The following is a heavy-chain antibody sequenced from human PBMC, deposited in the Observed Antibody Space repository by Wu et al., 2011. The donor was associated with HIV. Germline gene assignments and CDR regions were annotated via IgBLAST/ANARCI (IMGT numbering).Heavy chain of an antibody. J-gene: IGHJ6*03. CDR1: GGTLKNFA. Sequence: QVQLVQSGAEVKKPGSSVKVSCKASGGTLKNFAISWVRQAPGQGLEWMGGIIPIFETTRYAQKFQGRVTITTDESTTTAYMELNNLRSEDTAVYYCARGSGYHFNYNYLVVLGQRDHGHRLL. CDR3: ARGSGYHFNYNYLVV. D-gene: IGHD3-22*01. CDR2: IIPIFETT. V-gene: IGHV1-69*05.